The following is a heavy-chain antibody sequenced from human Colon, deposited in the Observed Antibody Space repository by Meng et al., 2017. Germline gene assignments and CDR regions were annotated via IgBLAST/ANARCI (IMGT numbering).Heavy chain of an antibody. CDR1: GFTFSSYS. D-gene: IGHD6-19*01. CDR3: ARGPEYSSGWSFYYYYYGMDV. CDR2: ISSSSSYI. Sequence: GESLKISCAASGFTFSSYSMNWVRQAPGKGLEWVSSISSSSSYIYYADSVKGRFTISRDNAKNSLYLQMNSLRAKDTAVYYCARGPEYSSGWSFYYYYYGMDVWGQGTTVTVSS. V-gene: IGHV3-21*01. J-gene: IGHJ6*02.